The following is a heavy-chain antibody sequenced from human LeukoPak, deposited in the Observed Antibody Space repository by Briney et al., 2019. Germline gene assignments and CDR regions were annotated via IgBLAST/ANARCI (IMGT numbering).Heavy chain of an antibody. D-gene: IGHD3-16*01. CDR1: GYTFTSYY. CDR2: INHSGDST. J-gene: IGHJ4*02. V-gene: IGHV1-46*01. Sequence: ASVKVSCAASGYTFTSYYGNWVRQAPGQGLEWMGIINHSGDSTNYAQTFKCRVTMTSHMSTSTIYVELSSLSSEDTAGYYCARTFYEQMPHFDYWGQGTLVTVSS. CDR3: ARTFYEQMPHFDY.